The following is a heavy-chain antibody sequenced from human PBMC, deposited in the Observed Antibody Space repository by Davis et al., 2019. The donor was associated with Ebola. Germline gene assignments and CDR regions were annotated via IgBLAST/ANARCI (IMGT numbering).Heavy chain of an antibody. D-gene: IGHD5-24*01. Sequence: SETLSLTCAVSGDSISNGHYSWSWIRQPPGKGLEWIGEINHSGSTNYNPSLKSRVTISVDTSKNQFSLKLSSVTAADTAVYYCARYGGYNYKFDYWGQGTLVTVSS. V-gene: IGHV4-38-2*01. CDR1: GDSISNGHYS. CDR3: ARYGGYNYKFDY. CDR2: INHSGST. J-gene: IGHJ4*02.